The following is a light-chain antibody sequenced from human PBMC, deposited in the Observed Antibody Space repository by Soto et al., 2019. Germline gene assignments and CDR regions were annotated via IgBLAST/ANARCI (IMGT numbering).Light chain of an antibody. Sequence: EIVMTQSPATLSVSPGERATLSCRASQSVSDNLAWYQQKPGQGPRLLIYGAFTRATGIPARFSGSGSGTEFTLTISSLQSEDFAVYYCQQYKNWPPLTFGGGTKVEIK. CDR2: GAF. J-gene: IGKJ4*01. CDR3: QQYKNWPPLT. V-gene: IGKV3-15*01. CDR1: QSVSDN.